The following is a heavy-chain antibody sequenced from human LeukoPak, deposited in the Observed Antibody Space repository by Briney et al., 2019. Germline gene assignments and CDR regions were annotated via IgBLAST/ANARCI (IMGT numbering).Heavy chain of an antibody. CDR1: GYSFTSYW. D-gene: IGHD2-2*01. V-gene: IGHV5-51*01. J-gene: IGHJ4*02. CDR2: IYTGDSDT. Sequence: GESLKISCKGSGYSFTSYWIGWVRQMPGKGLEWMGIIYTGDSDTRYSPSFQGQVTISADKSISTAYLQWSSLKASDTAMYYCARHEGSFVVVPAASPFDYWGQGTLVTVSS. CDR3: ARHEGSFVVVPAASPFDY.